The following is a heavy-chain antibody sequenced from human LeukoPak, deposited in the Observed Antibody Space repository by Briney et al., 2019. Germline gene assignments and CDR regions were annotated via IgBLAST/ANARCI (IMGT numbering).Heavy chain of an antibody. V-gene: IGHV3-74*01. Sequence: QPGGSLRLSCAASGFTFSSYWMHLVRQAPGKGLVWVSRINSDGSSTSYADSVKGRFTISRDNAKNTLYLQMNSLRAEDTAVYYCARGGEYYDSSGYGDYWGQGTLVTVSS. CDR2: INSDGSST. CDR1: GFTFSSYW. CDR3: ARGGEYYDSSGYGDY. J-gene: IGHJ4*02. D-gene: IGHD3-22*01.